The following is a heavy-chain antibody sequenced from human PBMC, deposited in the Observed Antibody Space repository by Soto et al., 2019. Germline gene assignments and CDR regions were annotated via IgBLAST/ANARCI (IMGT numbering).Heavy chain of an antibody. Sequence: SETLSLTCTVSGGCIRSSGYYWGWIRQPPGKGLEWIGSIYYSGSTNYNPSLKSRVTISVDTSKNQFSLKLSSVTDADTAVYYCARFPMVRGGGFDPWGQGTLVTVSS. CDR2: IYYSGST. J-gene: IGHJ5*02. V-gene: IGHV4-39*07. CDR3: ARFPMVRGGGFDP. D-gene: IGHD3-10*01. CDR1: GGCIRSSGYY.